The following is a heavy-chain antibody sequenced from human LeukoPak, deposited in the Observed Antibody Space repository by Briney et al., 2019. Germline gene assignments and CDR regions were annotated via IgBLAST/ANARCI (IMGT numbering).Heavy chain of an antibody. CDR3: ARVGLYQLLLWDHWFDP. CDR2: IIPIFGTA. V-gene: IGHV1-69*01. Sequence: SVKVSCKASGGTFSSYAISWVRQAPGQGLEWMGGIIPIFGTANCAQKFQGRVTITADESTSTAYMELSSLRSEDTAVYYCARVGLYQLLLWDHWFDPRGQGTLVTVSS. CDR1: GGTFSSYA. J-gene: IGHJ5*02. D-gene: IGHD2-2*01.